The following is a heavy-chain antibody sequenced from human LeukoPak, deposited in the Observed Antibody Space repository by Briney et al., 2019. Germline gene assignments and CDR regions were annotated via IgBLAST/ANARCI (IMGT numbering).Heavy chain of an antibody. V-gene: IGHV3-21*01. J-gene: IGHJ4*02. Sequence: GGSLRLSCTASGFTFSRYSLNLVRQAPGKGLEWGSSLTSSNYLYYADSVKGRFTISRDNAKNSLYLQMNSLRAEDTAVYYCARVSCSGGSCLDYWGQGTLVTVSS. CDR3: ARVSCSGGSCLDY. D-gene: IGHD2-15*01. CDR1: GFTFSRYS. CDR2: LTSSNYL.